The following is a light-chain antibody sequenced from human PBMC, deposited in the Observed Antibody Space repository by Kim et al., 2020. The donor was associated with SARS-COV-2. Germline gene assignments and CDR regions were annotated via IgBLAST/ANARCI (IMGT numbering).Light chain of an antibody. Sequence: SYELTQPPSVSVSPGQTASITCSGDKLGDKYACWYQQKPGQSPVLVIYQDSKRPSGIPERFSGSNSGNTATLTISGTQAMDEADYYCQTWDSSTCWVFGG. CDR2: QDS. V-gene: IGLV3-1*01. CDR1: KLGDKY. CDR3: QTWDSSTCWV. J-gene: IGLJ3*02.